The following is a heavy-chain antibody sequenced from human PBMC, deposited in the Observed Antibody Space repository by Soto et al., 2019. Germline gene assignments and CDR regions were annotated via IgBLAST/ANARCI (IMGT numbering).Heavy chain of an antibody. CDR1: GYTFSNFY. CDR3: ARAPQYGSPGCYYSN. CDR2: INPSGGGT. D-gene: IGHD3-10*01. V-gene: IGHV1-46*01. Sequence: QVQLVQSGAEVKKPGASVKVSCKASGYTFSNFYMHWVRQAPGQGLEWMGIINPSGGGTTSAQKFQDRLVMTRDTSTNMFYMNLTRLRSEDTAVYYCARAPQYGSPGCYYSNWGQGTLVTVSS. J-gene: IGHJ4*02.